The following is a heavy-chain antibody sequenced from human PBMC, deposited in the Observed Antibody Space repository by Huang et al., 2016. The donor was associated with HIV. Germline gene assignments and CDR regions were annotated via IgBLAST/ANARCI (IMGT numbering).Heavy chain of an antibody. J-gene: IGHJ5*02. CDR2: IYYSGCT. D-gene: IGHD6-6*01. Sequence: QVQLQESGPGLVKPSETLSLTCTVSGGSMSSYYWIWIRQPPGKGLEWIGYIYYSGCTTSNPALKSRVTISVDTSKNQFSMSLSSVTAADTAVYYCASASIAARRWFDPWGQGSLVTVSS. CDR1: GGSMSSYY. V-gene: IGHV4-59*01. CDR3: ASASIAARRWFDP.